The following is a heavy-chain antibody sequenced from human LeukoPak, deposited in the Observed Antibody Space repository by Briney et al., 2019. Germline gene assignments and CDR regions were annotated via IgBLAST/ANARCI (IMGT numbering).Heavy chain of an antibody. V-gene: IGHV1-8*01. D-gene: IGHD5-24*01. CDR3: ARGLEMEVAAY. Sequence: ASVKVSCKAPGYTFTSYGINWVRQATGQGLEWMGWMNPNNGNTGYAQKFQGRLTMTRNTSISTAYMELSSLRSEDTAVYYCARGLEMEVAAYWGQGTLVTVSS. CDR2: MNPNNGNT. CDR1: GYTFTSYG. J-gene: IGHJ4*02.